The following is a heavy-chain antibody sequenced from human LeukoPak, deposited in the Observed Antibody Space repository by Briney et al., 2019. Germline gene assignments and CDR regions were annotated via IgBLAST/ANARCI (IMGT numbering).Heavy chain of an antibody. CDR1: GFTFSSCW. D-gene: IGHD6-13*01. J-gene: IGHJ3*02. CDR2: IRQDGSEK. V-gene: IGHV3-7*05. Sequence: GGSLRLSCAASGFTFSSCWMSWVRQAPGKGLEWVASIRQDGSEKYYVDSVKGQFTISRDNAKNSLCLQMNSLRAEDTAVYYCARVRGAAGYAFDIWGQGTMVTVSS. CDR3: ARVRGAAGYAFDI.